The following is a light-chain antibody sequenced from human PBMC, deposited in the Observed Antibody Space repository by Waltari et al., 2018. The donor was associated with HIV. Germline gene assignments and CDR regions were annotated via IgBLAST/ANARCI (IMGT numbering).Light chain of an antibody. CDR3: AAWDDILSGWV. Sequence: QSVLTQPPSASGTPGQRVTISCSGSSANVGNTVYWYQQLPGTAPKVLIYRDNQPPSGFPDRFSGSRSGTSASLDVSGLRSEDEANYFCAAWDDILSGWVFGGGTKQTVL. J-gene: IGLJ3*02. V-gene: IGLV1-47*01. CDR2: RDN. CDR1: SANVGNT.